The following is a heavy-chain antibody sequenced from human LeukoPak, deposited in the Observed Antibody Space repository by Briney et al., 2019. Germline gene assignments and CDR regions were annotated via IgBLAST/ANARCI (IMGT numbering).Heavy chain of an antibody. Sequence: SQTLSLTCTVSGGSISSGDSYWSWIRQPPGRGLEWIGYIYYSGSTYYNPSLKSRVTISVDTSKNQFSLKLSSVTAADTAVYYCAIDYGDYAKYFQHWGQGTLVTVSS. CDR3: AIDYGDYAKYFQH. V-gene: IGHV4-30-4*01. CDR2: IYYSGST. D-gene: IGHD4-17*01. CDR1: GGSISSGDSY. J-gene: IGHJ1*01.